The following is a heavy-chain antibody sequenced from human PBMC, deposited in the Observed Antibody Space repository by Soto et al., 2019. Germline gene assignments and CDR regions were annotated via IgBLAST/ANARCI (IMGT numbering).Heavy chain of an antibody. D-gene: IGHD3-3*01. Sequence: QVQLVQSGAEVKKPGSSVKVSCKASGGTFSSYTISWVRQAPGQGLEWMGRIIPILGIANYAQKFQGRVTITADKSTSTAYMELSSRRSEDTAVYYCARGDFLEWSSNDAFDIWGQGTMVTVSS. J-gene: IGHJ3*02. CDR3: ARGDFLEWSSNDAFDI. CDR2: IIPILGIA. V-gene: IGHV1-69*02. CDR1: GGTFSSYT.